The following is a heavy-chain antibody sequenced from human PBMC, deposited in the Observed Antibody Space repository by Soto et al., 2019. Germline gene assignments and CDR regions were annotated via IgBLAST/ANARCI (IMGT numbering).Heavy chain of an antibody. CDR1: GGSFSGYY. V-gene: IGHV4-34*01. D-gene: IGHD4-17*01. Sequence: SETLSLTCAVYGGSFSGYYWSWIRQPPGKGLEWIGEINHSGSTNYNPSPKSRVTISVDTSKNQFSLKLSSVTAADTAVYYCATRDDYGDYYYGMDVWGQGTTVTVSS. CDR2: INHSGST. J-gene: IGHJ6*02. CDR3: ATRDDYGDYYYGMDV.